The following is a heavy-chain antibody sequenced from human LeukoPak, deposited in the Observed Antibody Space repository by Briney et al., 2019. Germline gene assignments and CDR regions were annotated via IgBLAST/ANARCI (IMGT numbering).Heavy chain of an antibody. D-gene: IGHD1-7*01. CDR3: ARSVLTGTDYFDY. CDR1: GFTYSSYW. Sequence: GGSLRLSCAASGFTYSSYWMSWVRQAPGKGLEWVANIKQDGSEKYYVDSVKGRFTISRDNAKNSLYLQMNSLRAEDTAVYYCARSVLTGTDYFDYWGQGTLVTVSS. V-gene: IGHV3-7*01. J-gene: IGHJ4*02. CDR2: IKQDGSEK.